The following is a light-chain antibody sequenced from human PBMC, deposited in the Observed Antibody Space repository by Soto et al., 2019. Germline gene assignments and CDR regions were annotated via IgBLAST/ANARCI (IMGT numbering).Light chain of an antibody. CDR3: SSYAGSNSWV. Sequence: QSALTQPPSASGSPRQSVTISCTGTSSDVGGYNYVSWYQHHPGKAPKLMIYEVSKRPSGVPDRFSGSKSGNTASLTVSGLQAEDESDYYCSSYAGSNSWVFGGGTKLTVL. CDR1: SSDVGGYNY. CDR2: EVS. J-gene: IGLJ3*02. V-gene: IGLV2-8*01.